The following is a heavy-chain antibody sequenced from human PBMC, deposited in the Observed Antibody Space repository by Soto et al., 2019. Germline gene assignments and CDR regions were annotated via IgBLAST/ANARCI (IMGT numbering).Heavy chain of an antibody. Sequence: ASVKVSCKASGYTFTSYGISWVRQAPGQGLEWMGGIIPIFGTANYAQKLQGRVTMTTDTSTSTAYMELRSLRSDDTAVYYCARGFRVAATRWWFDPWGQGTLVTVSS. CDR1: GYTFTSYG. CDR2: IIPIFGTA. V-gene: IGHV1-18*01. D-gene: IGHD2-15*01. J-gene: IGHJ5*02. CDR3: ARGFRVAATRWWFDP.